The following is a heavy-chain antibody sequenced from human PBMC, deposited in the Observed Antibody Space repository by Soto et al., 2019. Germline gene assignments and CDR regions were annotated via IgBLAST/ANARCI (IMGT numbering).Heavy chain of an antibody. J-gene: IGHJ6*02. CDR2: ISAFDGNT. V-gene: IGHV1-18*04. CDR3: ARGGYYDSSGSRNYYYYGMNV. CDR1: GYTFTSYG. D-gene: IGHD3-22*01. Sequence: QAQLVQSGAEVKKPGASVKVSCKASGYTFTSYGINWVRQAPGQGLEWLGWISAFDGNTKYAQSVQGRVSMTTDTSTKTAYMELRSLRSDDTAMYYCARGGYYDSSGSRNYYYYGMNVWGQGTMVSASS.